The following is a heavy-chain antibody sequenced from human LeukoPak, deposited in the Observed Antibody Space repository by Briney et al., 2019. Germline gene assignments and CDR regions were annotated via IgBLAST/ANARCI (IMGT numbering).Heavy chain of an antibody. CDR1: GFNFSSYS. J-gene: IGHJ3*02. V-gene: IGHV3-48*01. Sequence: GGSLRRSCAASGFNFSSYSMNWVRQAPGKGLEWVSYISSSSSTIYYADSVKGRFTISRDNAKNSLYLQMNSLRAEDTAVYYCARLTYYYDSSAPDAFDIWGQGTMVTVSS. CDR3: ARLTYYYDSSAPDAFDI. CDR2: ISSSSSTI. D-gene: IGHD3-22*01.